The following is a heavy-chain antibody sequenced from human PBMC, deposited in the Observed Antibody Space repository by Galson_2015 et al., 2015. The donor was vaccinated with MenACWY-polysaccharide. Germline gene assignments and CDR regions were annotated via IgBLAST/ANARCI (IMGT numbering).Heavy chain of an antibody. CDR1: GFTFSTYA. CDR2: ISGSGDST. Sequence: SLRLSCAASGFTFSTYALSWVRQPPGKGLEWVSGISGSGDSTYYADSVKGRFTISRDSSRNTLYLQMNNLRVEDTAMYFCTPTVNYPTSDRWGQGTLVTASS. D-gene: IGHD5-24*01. V-gene: IGHV3-23*01. J-gene: IGHJ5*02. CDR3: TPTVNYPTSDR.